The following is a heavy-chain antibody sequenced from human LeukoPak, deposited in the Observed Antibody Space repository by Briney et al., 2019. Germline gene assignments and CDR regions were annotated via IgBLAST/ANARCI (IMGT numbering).Heavy chain of an antibody. V-gene: IGHV3-7*01. CDR3: ARDISDIVLMAYATYFDY. D-gene: IGHD2-8*01. Sequence: GESLRLSCAASGFTFSSYWMSWVRQAPGKGLEWVANIKQDGSEKYYVDSVKGRFTISRDNAKNSLYLQMNSLRAEDTAVYYCARDISDIVLMAYATYFDYWGQGTLVTVSS. CDR1: GFTFSSYW. J-gene: IGHJ4*02. CDR2: IKQDGSEK.